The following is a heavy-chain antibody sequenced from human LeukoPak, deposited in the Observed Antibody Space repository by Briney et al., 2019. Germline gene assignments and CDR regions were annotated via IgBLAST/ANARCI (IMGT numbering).Heavy chain of an antibody. CDR3: AKSLRRLGYNWFDP. CDR2: ISSSGSTI. V-gene: IGHV3-11*01. J-gene: IGHJ5*02. D-gene: IGHD3-3*01. CDR1: GFTFSDYY. Sequence: PGGSLRLSCAASGFTFSDYYISWIRQAPGKGLEWVSYISSSGSTIYYADSVKGRFTISRDNAKNSLYLQMNSLRAEDTAVYYCAKSLRRLGYNWFDPWGQGTLVTVSS.